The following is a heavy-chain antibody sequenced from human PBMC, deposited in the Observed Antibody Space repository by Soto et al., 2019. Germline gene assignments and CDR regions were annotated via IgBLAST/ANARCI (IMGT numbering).Heavy chain of an antibody. CDR2: ISSSSSYT. CDR3: PREGDGYNYWVDY. J-gene: IGHJ4*02. D-gene: IGHD5-12*01. CDR1: GFTFSDYY. V-gene: IGHV3-11*06. Sequence: QVQLVESGGGLVKPGGSLRLSCAASGFTFSDYYMSWIRQAPGKGLEWVSYISSSSSYTNYADSVKGRFTISRDNAKNSLYLQMNSLRAEDTAVYYCPREGDGYNYWVDYWGQGTLVTVSS.